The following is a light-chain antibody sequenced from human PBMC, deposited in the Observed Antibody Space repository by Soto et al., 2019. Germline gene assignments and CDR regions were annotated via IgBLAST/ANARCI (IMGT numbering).Light chain of an antibody. CDR1: QGISIY. J-gene: IGKJ1*01. Sequence: DIQMTQSPSSLSASVGDRVTITCRASQGISIYLAWYQQKPGKVPKILIYAASTLQSGVPTRFSGSGSGTDFTLTIDSLQPEDAATYYCQKSDDVSWTFGQGTKVEIK. CDR3: QKSDDVSWT. V-gene: IGKV1-27*01. CDR2: AAS.